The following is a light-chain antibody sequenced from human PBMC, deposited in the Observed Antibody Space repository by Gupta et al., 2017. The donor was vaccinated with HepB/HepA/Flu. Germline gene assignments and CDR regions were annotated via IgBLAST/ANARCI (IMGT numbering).Light chain of an antibody. CDR2: WAS. CDR3: QQYYSTPRT. J-gene: IGKJ1*01. Sequence: DIVMTQSPDSLAVPLGERATINCKSSQSVLYSSNNKNYLAWYQQKPGQPPKLLIYWASTRESGLPDRFSGSGSGTDFTLTISSLQAEDVAVYYCQQYYSTPRTFGQGTKVEIK. V-gene: IGKV4-1*01. CDR1: QSVLYSSNNKNY.